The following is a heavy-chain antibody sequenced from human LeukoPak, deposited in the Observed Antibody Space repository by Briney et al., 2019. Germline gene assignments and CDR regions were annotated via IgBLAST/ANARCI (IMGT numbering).Heavy chain of an antibody. V-gene: IGHV1-18*04. CDR3: ARDRMDTGTYFDY. CDR2: ISTYNGNT. Sequence: ASVKVSCKASGFTFTGHYMHWVRQAPGQGLEWMGWISTYNGNTNYAQKLQGRVTMTTDTSTSTAYMELRSLRSDDTAMYYCARDRMDTGTYFDYWGQGTLVTVSS. J-gene: IGHJ4*02. CDR1: GFTFTGHY. D-gene: IGHD5-18*01.